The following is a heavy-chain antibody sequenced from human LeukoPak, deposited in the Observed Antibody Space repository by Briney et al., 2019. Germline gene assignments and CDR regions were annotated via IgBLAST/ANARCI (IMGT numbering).Heavy chain of an antibody. CDR1: GFTFSSYA. CDR2: ISYDGSNK. V-gene: IGHV3-30-3*01. CDR3: ARAPAYRSSYYFDY. D-gene: IGHD1-1*01. J-gene: IGHJ4*02. Sequence: GGSLRLSCAASGFTFSSYAMPWVRQAPGKGLEWVAVISYDGSNKYYADSVKGRFTISRDNSKNTLYLQMNSLRAEDTAVYYCARAPAYRSSYYFDYWGQGTLVTVSS.